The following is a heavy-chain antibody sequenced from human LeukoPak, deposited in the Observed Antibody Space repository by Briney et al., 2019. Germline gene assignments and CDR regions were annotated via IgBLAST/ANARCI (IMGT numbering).Heavy chain of an antibody. V-gene: IGHV4-61*01. Sequence: SETLSLTCTVSGGSISSGSYYWSWIRQPPGKGLEWIGYIYCSGSTNYNPSLKSRVTISVDTSKNQFSLKLSSVTAADTAVYYCARTTYYYDSSGRTEYYFDYWGQGTLVTVSS. CDR1: GGSISSGSYY. J-gene: IGHJ4*02. CDR3: ARTTYYYDSSGRTEYYFDY. D-gene: IGHD3-22*01. CDR2: IYCSGST.